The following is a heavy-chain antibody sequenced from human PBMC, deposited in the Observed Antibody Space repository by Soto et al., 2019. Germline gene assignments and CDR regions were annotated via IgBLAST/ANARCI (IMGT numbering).Heavy chain of an antibody. CDR3: AKASYNWNSAYYYYGMDF. CDR1: GFTFDDYA. D-gene: IGHD1-7*01. Sequence: GGSLRLSCAASGFTFDDYAMHWVRQAPGKGLEWVSLISGDGGSTYYADSVKGRFTISRDNSKNSLYLQMNSLRTEDTALYYCAKASYNWNSAYYYYGMDFWGQGTTVTVSS. J-gene: IGHJ6*02. CDR2: ISGDGGST. V-gene: IGHV3-43*02.